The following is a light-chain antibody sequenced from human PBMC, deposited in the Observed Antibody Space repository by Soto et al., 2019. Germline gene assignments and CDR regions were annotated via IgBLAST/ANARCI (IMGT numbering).Light chain of an antibody. CDR3: QQAASFPIT. CDR1: QGIYTW. J-gene: IGKJ5*01. CDR2: TAS. V-gene: IGKV1-12*01. Sequence: DIQMTQAPSSVSASVGDRVTITCRASQGIYTWLAWYQQKPGKAPNLLIYTASSLQSGVPSRFSGTGSGTEFTLTINHLQPEDFATYYCQQAASFPITCGKGKRLEIK.